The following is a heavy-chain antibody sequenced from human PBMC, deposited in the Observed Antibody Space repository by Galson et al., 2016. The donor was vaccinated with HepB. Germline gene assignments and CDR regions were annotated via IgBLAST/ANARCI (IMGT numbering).Heavy chain of an antibody. Sequence: SVKVSCKASGGTFSSYAISWVRQAPGQGLEWMGGIIPIFGTANYAQKFQGRVTITADESTSTDYLELSSLRSEDTAVYYCARATTYLGITMVRGVTYYYGMDVWGQGTTVTVSS. V-gene: IGHV1-69*13. CDR3: ARATTYLGITMVRGVTYYYGMDV. D-gene: IGHD3-10*01. CDR2: IIPIFGTA. CDR1: GGTFSSYA. J-gene: IGHJ6*02.